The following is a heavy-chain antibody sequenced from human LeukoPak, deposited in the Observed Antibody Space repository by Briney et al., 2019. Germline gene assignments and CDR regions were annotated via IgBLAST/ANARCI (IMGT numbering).Heavy chain of an antibody. J-gene: IGHJ6*02. V-gene: IGHV1-69*01. Sequence: ASVDVSCKASGGTFSSYAISWVRQAPGQGLEWMGGIIPIFGTANYAQKFQGRVTITADESTSTAYMELSSLRSEDTAVYYCARAEEQWLAIDYYYYGMDVWGQGTTVTVSS. CDR1: GGTFSSYA. CDR3: ARAEEQWLAIDYYYYGMDV. D-gene: IGHD6-19*01. CDR2: IIPIFGTA.